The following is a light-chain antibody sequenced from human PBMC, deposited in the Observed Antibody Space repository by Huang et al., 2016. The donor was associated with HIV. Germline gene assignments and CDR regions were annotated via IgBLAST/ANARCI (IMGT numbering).Light chain of an antibody. CDR1: QDSSNY. Sequence: DIQMTQSPSSLSASVGDRVTITCQASQDSSNYLNWYQQKPGKAPKLLIYDASNLETGVPSRFSGSGSGTDFTFTSSSLQPEDIATYYCQQYDNPSLTFGGGTKVEIK. CDR2: DAS. CDR3: QQYDNPSLT. V-gene: IGKV1-33*01. J-gene: IGKJ4*01.